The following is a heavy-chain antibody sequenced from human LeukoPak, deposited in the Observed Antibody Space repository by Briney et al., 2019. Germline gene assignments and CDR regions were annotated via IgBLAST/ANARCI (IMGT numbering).Heavy chain of an antibody. CDR2: IIPIFGTA. CDR3: ARYTCYDFWSGPFDY. V-gene: IGHV1-69*13. J-gene: IGHJ4*02. D-gene: IGHD3-3*01. Sequence: SVKVSCKASGGTFSSYAISWVRQAPGQGLEWMGGIIPIFGTANYAQKFQGRVTITADESTSTAYMELSSLRSEDTAVYYCARYTCYDFWSGPFDYWGQGTLVTVSS. CDR1: GGTFSSYA.